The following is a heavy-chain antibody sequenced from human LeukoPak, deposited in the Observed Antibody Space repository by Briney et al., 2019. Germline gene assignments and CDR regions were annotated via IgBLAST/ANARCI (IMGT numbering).Heavy chain of an antibody. D-gene: IGHD3-9*01. CDR3: ASSPGDYDILTGYAKHFNH. V-gene: IGHV1-24*01. J-gene: IGHJ4*02. CDR1: GYTFTELS. CDR2: FDPEQADT. Sequence: ASVKVCCKVSGYTFTELSMHWVRQAPGKGLEWMGGFDPEQADTFYAQNFQGRVTLIDDTSTDTAYMELSGLRFEDTAVYYCASSPGDYDILTGYAKHFNHWGQGTLVTVSS.